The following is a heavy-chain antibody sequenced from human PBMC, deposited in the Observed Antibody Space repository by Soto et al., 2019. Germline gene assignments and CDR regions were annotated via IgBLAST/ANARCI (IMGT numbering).Heavy chain of an antibody. CDR2: IYHSGST. Sequence: PSETLSLTCAVSGGSISSSIWWIWVRQPPGKGLEWIGEIYHSGSTNYNPSLKSRVTISVDKSKNQFSLKLSSVTAADTAVYYCARGFGDFWSGYYSAFDYWGQGTLVTVSS. CDR3: ARGFGDFWSGYYSAFDY. D-gene: IGHD3-3*01. V-gene: IGHV4-4*02. J-gene: IGHJ4*02. CDR1: GGSISSSIW.